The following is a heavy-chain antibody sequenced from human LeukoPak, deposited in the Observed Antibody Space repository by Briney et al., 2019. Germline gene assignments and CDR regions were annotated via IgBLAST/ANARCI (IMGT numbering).Heavy chain of an antibody. CDR3: ATAAYCSGGSCYFPRDAFDI. J-gene: IGHJ3*02. V-gene: IGHV1-18*01. Sequence: GASVKVSCKASGYTFTSYGISWVRQAPGQGLEWMGWISAYNGNTNYAQKLQGRVTMTEGTSTDTAYMELSSLRSEDTAVYYCATAAYCSGGSCYFPRDAFDIWGQGTMVTVSS. D-gene: IGHD2-15*01. CDR2: ISAYNGNT. CDR1: GYTFTSYG.